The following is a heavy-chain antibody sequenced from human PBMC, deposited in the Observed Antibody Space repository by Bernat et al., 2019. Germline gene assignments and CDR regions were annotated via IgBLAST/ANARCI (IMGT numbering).Heavy chain of an antibody. Sequence: EVQLVESGGGLVQPGGSLRLSCAASGFTFSSYSMNWVRQAPGKGLEWVSYMSSSSSTIYYADSVKGRFTIAGDNAKNSLYLQMNSLRDEDKAVDYCARDPSYYYYYMDVWGKGTTVTVSS. CDR1: GFTFSSYS. CDR2: MSSSSSTI. J-gene: IGHJ6*03. CDR3: ARDPSYYYYYMDV. V-gene: IGHV3-48*02.